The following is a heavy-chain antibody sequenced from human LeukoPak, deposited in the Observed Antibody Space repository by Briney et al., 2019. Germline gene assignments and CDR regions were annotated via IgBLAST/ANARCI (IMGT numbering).Heavy chain of an antibody. CDR2: ISYDGNDK. Sequence: GGSLRLSCAASGFTFSTYGMYWVRQAPGKGLEWVAIISYDGNDKYYADPVKGRFSISRDNSRNTLYLQMSSLKPEDTAVYYCAKDLRGYSSGWPADYWGQGTLVTVSS. CDR1: GFTFSTYG. CDR3: AKDLRGYSSGWPADY. V-gene: IGHV3-30*18. J-gene: IGHJ4*02. D-gene: IGHD6-19*01.